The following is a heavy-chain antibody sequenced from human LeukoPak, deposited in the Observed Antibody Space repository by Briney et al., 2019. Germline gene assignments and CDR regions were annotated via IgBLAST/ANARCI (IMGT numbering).Heavy chain of an antibody. CDR2: INPSGGST. CDR1: GYTFTSYY. V-gene: IGHV1-46*01. J-gene: IGHJ4*02. CDR3: AREVGGTMVYDHEISGPPDY. D-gene: IGHD2-8*01. Sequence: ASVKVSCKASGYTFTSYYMHWVRQAPGQGLEWMGIINPSGGSTSYAQKFQGRVTMTRDMSTSTVYMELSSLRSEDTAVYYCAREVGGTMVYDHEISGPPDYWGQGTLVTVSS.